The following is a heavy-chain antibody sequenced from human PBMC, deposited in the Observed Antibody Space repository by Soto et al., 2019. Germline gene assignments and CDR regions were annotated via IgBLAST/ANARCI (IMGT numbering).Heavy chain of an antibody. CDR3: ARLVTLGTGTEYYYYGMDV. CDR2: IDPSDSYT. V-gene: IGHV5-10-1*01. D-gene: IGHD1-1*01. Sequence: GESLKISCKGSGYSFTSYWISWVRQMPGKGLEWMGRIDPSDSYTNYRPSFQGHVTISADKSISTAYLQWSSLKASDTAMYYCARLVTLGTGTEYYYYGMDVWGQGTTVTVSS. J-gene: IGHJ6*02. CDR1: GYSFTSYW.